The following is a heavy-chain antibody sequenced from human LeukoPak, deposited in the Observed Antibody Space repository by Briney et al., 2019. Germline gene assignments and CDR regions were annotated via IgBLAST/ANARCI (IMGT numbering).Heavy chain of an antibody. CDR1: GYTFTDYS. D-gene: IGHD6-13*01. Sequence: GASVKVSCKASGYTFTDYSLHWVRQAPGQGLEWMGWISAYNGNTNYAQKLQGRVTMTTDTSTSTAYMELRSLRSDDTAVYYCARIPGIAAAGTDWGQGTLVTVSS. J-gene: IGHJ4*02. V-gene: IGHV1-18*04. CDR3: ARIPGIAAAGTD. CDR2: ISAYNGNT.